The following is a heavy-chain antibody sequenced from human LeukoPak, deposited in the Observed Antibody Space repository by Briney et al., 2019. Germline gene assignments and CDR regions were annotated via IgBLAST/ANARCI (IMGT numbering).Heavy chain of an antibody. J-gene: IGHJ4*02. V-gene: IGHV1-2*02. CDR3: ARMWEEQQLDY. Sequence: ASVKVSCKASGYTFTGYYIHWVRQAPGQGLEWMGWINPNSGGTNYAQKFQGRVTMTRDTSISTAYMELSRLRSDGTAVYYCARMWEEQQLDYWGQGTLVTVSS. CDR1: GYTFTGYY. CDR2: INPNSGGT. D-gene: IGHD6-13*01.